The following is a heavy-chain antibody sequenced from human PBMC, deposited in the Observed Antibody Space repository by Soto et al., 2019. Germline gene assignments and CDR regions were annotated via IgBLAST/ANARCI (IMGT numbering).Heavy chain of an antibody. CDR3: AKVSSSWYAGFFDL. CDR1: GFTFSSHA. J-gene: IGHJ4*02. V-gene: IGHV3-23*01. D-gene: IGHD6-13*01. CDR2: LSDSGGST. Sequence: GGSLSLSCTASGFTFSSHAMTWVRQAPGKGLEWVSGLSDSGGSTYYADSVKGRFTISRDNSMNTLYLQMNTLRAEDTAVYYCAKVSSSWYAGFFDLWGQGTLVTVSS.